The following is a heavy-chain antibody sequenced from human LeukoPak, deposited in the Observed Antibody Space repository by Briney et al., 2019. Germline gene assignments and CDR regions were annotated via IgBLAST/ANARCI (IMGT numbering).Heavy chain of an antibody. CDR3: ARRITIVGDGNWFDF. J-gene: IGHJ5*01. D-gene: IGHD3-3*01. Sequence: RGESLKISCKASGYSFTHYWIGWVRQMSGKGLEWMGIIYPGDSDTKYSPSFQGQVTISADKSISTAYLQWSSLKASDTAMYYCARRITIVGDGNWFDFWGQGTLVTVSS. CDR1: GYSFTHYW. CDR2: IYPGDSDT. V-gene: IGHV5-51*01.